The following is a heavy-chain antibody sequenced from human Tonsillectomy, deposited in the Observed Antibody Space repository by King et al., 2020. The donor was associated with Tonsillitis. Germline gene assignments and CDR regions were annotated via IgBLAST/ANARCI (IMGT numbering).Heavy chain of an antibody. CDR3: ARAYYDFGSGYSRVFDY. D-gene: IGHD3-3*01. J-gene: IGHJ4*01. CDR1: GFTFSSYW. Sequence: VQLVESGGGLVQPGGSLRLSCAASGFTFSSYWMHWVRQAPGKGLVWVSRINSDGSSTSYADSVKGRFTISRDNAKNTLYLQMNSLRAEDTAVYYCARAYYDFGSGYSRVFDYCGHGTLVTVSS. V-gene: IGHV3-74*01. CDR2: INSDGSST.